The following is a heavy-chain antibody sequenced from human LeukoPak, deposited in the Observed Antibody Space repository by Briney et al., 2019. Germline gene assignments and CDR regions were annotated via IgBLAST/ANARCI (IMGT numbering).Heavy chain of an antibody. CDR2: IYYKGNT. Sequence: PSETLSLTCTVSGGSINSRSYYWGWIRQPPGKGLEWIGSIYYKGNTYLNPSLKSRVTISVDTSKNQFSLKLSSVTAADTAVYYCARVGSGSYYGTWGQGTLVTVSS. J-gene: IGHJ5*02. V-gene: IGHV4-39*07. CDR1: GGSINSRSYY. CDR3: ARVGSGSYYGT. D-gene: IGHD3-10*01.